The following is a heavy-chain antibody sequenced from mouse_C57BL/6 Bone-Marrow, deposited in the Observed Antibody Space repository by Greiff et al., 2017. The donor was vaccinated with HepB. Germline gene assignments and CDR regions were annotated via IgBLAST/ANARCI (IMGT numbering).Heavy chain of an antibody. J-gene: IGHJ3*01. Sequence: VKLQESGAELVRPGTSVKVSCKASGYAFTNYLIEWVKQRPGQGLEWIGVINPGSGGTNYNEKFKGKATLTADKSSSTAYMQLSSLTSEDSAVYFCARSAIYYDYGGFAYWGQGTLVTVSA. D-gene: IGHD2-4*01. V-gene: IGHV1-54*01. CDR1: GYAFTNYL. CDR2: INPGSGGT. CDR3: ARSAIYYDYGGFAY.